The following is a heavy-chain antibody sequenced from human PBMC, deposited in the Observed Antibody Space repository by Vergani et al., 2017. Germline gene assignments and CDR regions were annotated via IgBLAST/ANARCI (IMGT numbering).Heavy chain of an antibody. CDR1: GYTLTELS. J-gene: IGHJ1*01. V-gene: IGHV1-24*01. Sequence: QVQLVQSGAEVKKPGASVKVSCKVSGYTLTELSMHWVRQAPGKGLEWIGGFDPEDGETIYAQKFQGRVTMTEDTSTDTAYMELSSLRSEDTAVYYCATERGYYDSSGYYSEYFQHWGQGTLVTVSS. CDR3: ATERGYYDSSGYYSEYFQH. D-gene: IGHD3-22*01. CDR2: FDPEDGET.